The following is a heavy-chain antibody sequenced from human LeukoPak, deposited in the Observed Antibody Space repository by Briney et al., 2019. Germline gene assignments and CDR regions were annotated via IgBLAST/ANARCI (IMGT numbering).Heavy chain of an antibody. Sequence: ASVKVSCKASGYTFTKYGITWVRQAPGQGLEWMGWISTYNGNTNYAQKLQGRVTMTTDTSTSTAYMELRSLISDDAAVYYCARDRWHDFWSGCLDYWGQGTLVTVSS. CDR1: GYTFTKYG. V-gene: IGHV1-18*01. CDR2: ISTYNGNT. CDR3: ARDRWHDFWSGCLDY. D-gene: IGHD3-3*01. J-gene: IGHJ4*02.